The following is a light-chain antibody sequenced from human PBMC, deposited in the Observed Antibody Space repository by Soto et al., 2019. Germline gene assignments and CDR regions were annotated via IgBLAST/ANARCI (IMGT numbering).Light chain of an antibody. CDR1: QGISNY. CDR2: AAS. V-gene: IGKV1-27*01. CDR3: QQYYSTLGT. J-gene: IGKJ1*01. Sequence: DIQMTQSPSSLSASVGDRVSTIGRASQGISNYLTWYQQKPGKVPKLLIYAASTLQRGVPSRFSGSGSGTDFTLTISSLQPEDVATYYCQQYYSTLGTFGQGTKVDVK.